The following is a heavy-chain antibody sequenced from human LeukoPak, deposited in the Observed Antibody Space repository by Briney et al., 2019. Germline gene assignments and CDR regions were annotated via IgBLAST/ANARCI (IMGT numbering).Heavy chain of an antibody. CDR3: ARDRFYDSSGYYYGY. V-gene: IGHV3-11*04. Sequence: PGGSLRLSCAASGFTFSDYYMSWIRQAPGKGLEWVSYISSSGSTIYYADSVKGRFTISRDNAKNSLYLQMNSLRGEDTAVYYCARDRFYDSSGYYYGYWGQGTLVTVSS. J-gene: IGHJ4*02. CDR1: GFTFSDYY. CDR2: ISSSGSTI. D-gene: IGHD3-22*01.